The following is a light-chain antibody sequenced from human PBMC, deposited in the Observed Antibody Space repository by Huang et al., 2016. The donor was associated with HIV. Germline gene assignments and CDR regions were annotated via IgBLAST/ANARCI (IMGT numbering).Light chain of an antibody. CDR3: QQTYRTPHT. CDR2: AAS. J-gene: IGKJ4*01. CDR1: QNINNY. V-gene: IGKV1-39*01. Sequence: DIQLTQSPSSLSASIGDRVTITWLASQNINNYLNWYQQKPRKAPKLLIYAASSLQSAVPARFSGSGSGTDFTLTVSSLRPEDVAAYYCQQTYRTPHTFGGGTKVGIK.